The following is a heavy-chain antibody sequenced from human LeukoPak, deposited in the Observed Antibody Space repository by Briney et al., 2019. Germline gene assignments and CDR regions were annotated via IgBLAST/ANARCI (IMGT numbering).Heavy chain of an antibody. CDR2: IYYSGRT. CDR3: ARLTVGSDAFDI. V-gene: IGHV4-39*01. D-gene: IGHD1-26*01. CDR1: GGSISSSSYY. J-gene: IGHJ3*02. Sequence: SETLSPTCTVAGGSISSSSYYWGWIRQPPVKGLEWIGSIYYSGRTYYNPSLKSPVTISVDTSKNQFSLKLSSVTAADTAVYYCARLTVGSDAFDIWGQGTMVTVSS.